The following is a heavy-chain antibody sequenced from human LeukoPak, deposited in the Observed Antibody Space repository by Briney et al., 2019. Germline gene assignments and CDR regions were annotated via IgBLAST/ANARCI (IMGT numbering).Heavy chain of an antibody. J-gene: IGHJ5*02. CDR2: ISYDGSNK. Sequence: GGSLRLSCAASGFTFSSYAMHWVRQAPGKGLEWVAVISYDGSNKYYADSVKGRFTISRDNSKNTLYLQMNSLRAEDTAVYYCAKNEFGTWSNWFDPWGQGTLVTVSS. CDR3: AKNEFGTWSNWFDP. D-gene: IGHD3-16*01. V-gene: IGHV3-30*04. CDR1: GFTFSSYA.